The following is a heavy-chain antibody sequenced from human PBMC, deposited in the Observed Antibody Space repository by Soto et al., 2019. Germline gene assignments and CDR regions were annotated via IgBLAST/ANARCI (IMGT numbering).Heavy chain of an antibody. CDR2: IYYSGST. CDR1: GGSISIYY. J-gene: IGHJ6*02. V-gene: IGHV4-59*01. Sequence: PSETLSLTCTVSGGSISIYYWSWIRQPPGKGLEWIGYIYYSGSTNYNPSLKSRVTISVDTSKNQFSLKLSSVTAADTAVYYCARILYSSSPPRYYYYGMDVWGQGTTVTVSS. CDR3: ARILYSSSPPRYYYYGMDV. D-gene: IGHD6-6*01.